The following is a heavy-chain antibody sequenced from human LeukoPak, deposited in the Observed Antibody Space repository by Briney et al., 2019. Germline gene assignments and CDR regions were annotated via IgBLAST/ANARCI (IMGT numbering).Heavy chain of an antibody. D-gene: IGHD3-22*01. CDR2: IYYSGST. J-gene: IGHJ4*02. Sequence: PSETLSLTCTVSGGSISSGGYYWSWIRQHPGKGLEWIGYIYYSGSTYYNPSLKSRVTISVDTSKNQFSLKLSSVTAADTAVYYCARDYDSSGYYYSWGQGTLVTVPS. CDR1: GGSISSGGYY. CDR3: ARDYDSSGYYYS. V-gene: IGHV4-31*03.